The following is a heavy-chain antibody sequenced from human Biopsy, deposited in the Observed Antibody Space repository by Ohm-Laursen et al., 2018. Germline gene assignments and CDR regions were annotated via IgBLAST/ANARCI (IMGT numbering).Heavy chain of an antibody. CDR3: ARESPLRLGVCGAIRCFKEVFGMDV. CDR1: GYNFGNYY. CDR2: INPVAEAT. V-gene: IGHV1-46*01. D-gene: IGHD2-21*01. J-gene: IGHJ6*02. Sequence: SVKVSCKASGYNFGNYYINWVRKVPGQGLEWLGVINPVAEATMYAQKFQDRITMTRDTSTNTVYMDLTSLTSGDTAVYYCARESPLRLGVCGAIRCFKEVFGMDVWGQGTTVIVSS.